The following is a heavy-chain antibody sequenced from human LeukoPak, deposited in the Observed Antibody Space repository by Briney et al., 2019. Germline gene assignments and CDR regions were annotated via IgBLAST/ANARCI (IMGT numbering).Heavy chain of an antibody. CDR2: IKEDGGEK. D-gene: IGHD3-16*01. Sequence: PGGSLRLSSAASGFTFSSFWMSWIRQAPGKGLEWVANIKEDGGEKYYVDSVKGRFTISRDNAKNSLYLQMNNLKAEDTAMYYCVRFMRGTIGGDNWGQGTLVTVSA. J-gene: IGHJ4*02. CDR3: VRFMRGTIGGDN. V-gene: IGHV3-7*01. CDR1: GFTFSSFW.